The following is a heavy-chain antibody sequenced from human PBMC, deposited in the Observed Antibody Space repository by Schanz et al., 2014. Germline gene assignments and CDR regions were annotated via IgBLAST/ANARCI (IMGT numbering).Heavy chain of an antibody. CDR2: ISFDGRNT. CDR3: ASPALVQGLMPEYYFDY. Sequence: VQLVESGGGLVQPGGSLRLSCAASAFIFRSYSMHWVRQAPGKGLEWVGFISFDGRNTGYAHSVKGRFTISRDNSKNTMNLQMNSLRGEDTAVYYCASPALVQGLMPEYYFDYWGQGTLVTVSS. CDR1: AFIFRSYS. D-gene: IGHD3-10*01. J-gene: IGHJ4*02. V-gene: IGHV3-30*03.